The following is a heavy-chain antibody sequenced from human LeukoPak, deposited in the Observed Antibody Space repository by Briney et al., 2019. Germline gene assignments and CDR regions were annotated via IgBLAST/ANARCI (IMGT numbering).Heavy chain of an antibody. V-gene: IGHV5-51*01. Sequence: GESLKISCKGSGYSFTSYWIGWVRQVPGKGLEWMGIIYPGDADTRYSPSFQGQVTISADKSISTAYLQWSSLKASDTAMYYCARHSLAAAGTYYYYYGMDVWGQGTTVTVSS. CDR2: IYPGDADT. CDR1: GYSFTSYW. J-gene: IGHJ6*02. CDR3: ARHSLAAAGTYYYYYGMDV. D-gene: IGHD6-13*01.